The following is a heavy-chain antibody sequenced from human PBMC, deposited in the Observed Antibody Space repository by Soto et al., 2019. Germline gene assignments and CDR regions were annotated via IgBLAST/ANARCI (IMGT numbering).Heavy chain of an antibody. D-gene: IGHD4-17*01. CDR3: ARGMTTVTKSAFDI. Sequence: GGSLRLSCAASGFTFSSYSMNWVRQAPGKGLEWVSSISSSSSYIYYADSVKGRFTISRDNAKNSLYLQMNSLRAEDTAVYYCARGMTTVTKSAFDIWGQGTMVTVSS. J-gene: IGHJ3*02. CDR2: ISSSSSYI. CDR1: GFTFSSYS. V-gene: IGHV3-21*01.